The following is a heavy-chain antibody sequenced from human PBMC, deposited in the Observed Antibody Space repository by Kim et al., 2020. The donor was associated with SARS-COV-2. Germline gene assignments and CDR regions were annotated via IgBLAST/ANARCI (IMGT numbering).Heavy chain of an antibody. CDR2: ISYDGSNK. CDR3: ARGNAFTMVRGVSYYYYGMDV. V-gene: IGHV3-30*04. CDR1: GFTFSSYA. Sequence: GGSLRLSCAASGFTFSSYAMHWVRQAPGKGLEWVAVISYDGSNKYYADSVKGRFTISRDNSKNTLYLQMNSLRAEDTAVYYCARGNAFTMVRGVSYYYYGMDVWGQGTTVTVSS. J-gene: IGHJ6*02. D-gene: IGHD3-10*01.